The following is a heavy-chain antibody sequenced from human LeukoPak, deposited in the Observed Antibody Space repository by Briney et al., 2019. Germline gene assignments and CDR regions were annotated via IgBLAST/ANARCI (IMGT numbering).Heavy chain of an antibody. J-gene: IGHJ4*02. V-gene: IGHV3-74*01. CDR2: IDSDGIIT. CDR1: GFTFSNYR. D-gene: IGHD3-16*01. Sequence: GGSLRLSCAASGFTFSNYRMHWVRQAPGEGLVWVSLIDSDGIITTYADSVKGRFTISRDNAKNTLYLKMNSLRAEDTAVYYCARIGGFNAFDYWGQGTLVTVSS. CDR3: ARIGGFNAFDY.